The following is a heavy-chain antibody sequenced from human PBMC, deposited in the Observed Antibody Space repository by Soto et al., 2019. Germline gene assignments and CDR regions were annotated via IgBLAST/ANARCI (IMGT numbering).Heavy chain of an antibody. CDR2: ISGGGDTT. D-gene: IGHD3-10*01. J-gene: IGHJ4*02. CDR3: AKGRGGSGSLTPRVDF. Sequence: EVQLLESGGVLVQPGGSLRLSCAASGFTFNNYAMTWVRQAPGKGLEWVSAISGGGDTTSYAESVKGRFTVSRDGSKNTLYLQMSSLRAEDTALYYCAKGRGGSGSLTPRVDFWGQGTLVTVSS. CDR1: GFTFNNYA. V-gene: IGHV3-23*01.